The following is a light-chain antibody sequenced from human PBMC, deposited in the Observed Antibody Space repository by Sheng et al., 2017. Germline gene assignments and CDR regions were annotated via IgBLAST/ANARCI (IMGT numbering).Light chain of an antibody. Sequence: QSVLTQPPSASGTPGQRVTISCSGTRSNIGNNYISWYQQPPGKAPQVLIYRNNERPSGVPDRFSASKSDTSASLAISALRSEDEAIYICSTWDGRLRALVFGGGTKLTVL. J-gene: IGLJ3*02. CDR1: RSNIGNNY. CDR3: STWDGRLRALV. V-gene: IGLV1-47*01. CDR2: RNN.